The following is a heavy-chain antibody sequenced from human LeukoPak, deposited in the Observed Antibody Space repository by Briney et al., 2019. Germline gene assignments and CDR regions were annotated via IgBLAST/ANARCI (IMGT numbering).Heavy chain of an antibody. CDR3: ASSGYYYDSSGYYPLHYGMDV. V-gene: IGHV4-59*01. J-gene: IGHJ6*02. CDR2: IYFSGST. D-gene: IGHD3-22*01. Sequence: PSETLSLTCTVSVGSISTFYGSWLRQPPGEGLEWIGYIYFSGSTNSIPPLKSRVTISVDTSKNQFSLKLSSVTAADTAVYYCASSGYYYDSSGYYPLHYGMDVWGQGTTVTVSS. CDR1: VGSISTFY.